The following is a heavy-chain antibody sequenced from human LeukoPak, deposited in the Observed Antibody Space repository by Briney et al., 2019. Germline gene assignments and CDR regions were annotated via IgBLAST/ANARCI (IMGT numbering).Heavy chain of an antibody. V-gene: IGHV3-21*01. J-gene: IGHJ4*02. CDR1: GFTFSSYS. D-gene: IGHD3-22*01. Sequence: GGSLRLSCAASGFTFSSYSMNWVRQAPGKGLEWVSSISSSSIYIYYADSVKGRFTISRNNAKNSLYLQMNSLRAEDTAVYYCARDLIYYDSSGGDYWGQGTLVTVSS. CDR2: ISSSSIYI. CDR3: ARDLIYYDSSGGDY.